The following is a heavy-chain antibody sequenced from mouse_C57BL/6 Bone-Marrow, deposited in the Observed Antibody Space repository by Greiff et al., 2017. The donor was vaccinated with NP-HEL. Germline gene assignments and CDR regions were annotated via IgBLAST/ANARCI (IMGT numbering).Heavy chain of an antibody. D-gene: IGHD2-4*01. CDR3: ARGDYDDYAMDY. CDR2: ISDGGSYT. CDR1: GFTFSSYA. Sequence: EVQLVESGGGLVKPGGSLKLSCAASGFTFSSYAMSWVHQTPEKRLEWVATISDGGSYTYYPDNVKGRFTISRDNAKNNLYLQMSHLKSEDTAMYYCARGDYDDYAMDYWGQGTSVTVSS. V-gene: IGHV5-4*01. J-gene: IGHJ4*01.